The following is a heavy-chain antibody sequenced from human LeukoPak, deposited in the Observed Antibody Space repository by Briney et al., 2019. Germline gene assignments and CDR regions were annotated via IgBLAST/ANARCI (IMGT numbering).Heavy chain of an antibody. D-gene: IGHD3-3*01. J-gene: IGHJ6*03. V-gene: IGHV3-30*04. CDR1: GFTLSSYA. CDR3: ARDRDYDFWSGYLYYYYMDV. CDR2: ISYDGSNK. Sequence: GRSLRLSCAASGFTLSSYAMHWVRQAPGKGLEWVAVISYDGSNKYYADSVKGRFTISRDNSKNTLYLQMNSLRAEDTAVYYCARDRDYDFWSGYLYYYYMDVWGKGTTVTVSS.